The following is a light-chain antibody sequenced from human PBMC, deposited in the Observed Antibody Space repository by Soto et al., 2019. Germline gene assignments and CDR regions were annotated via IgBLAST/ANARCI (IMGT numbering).Light chain of an antibody. CDR3: QQYGSSWT. J-gene: IGKJ1*01. CDR1: QGIRND. Sequence: AIQMTQSPSSLSASVGDRVTITCRASQGIRNDLGWYQQKPGKAPKLLIYAASSLQSGVPSRFSGSGSGTDFTLTISRLEPEDFAVYYCQQYGSSWTFGQGTKVDIK. CDR2: AAS. V-gene: IGKV1-6*01.